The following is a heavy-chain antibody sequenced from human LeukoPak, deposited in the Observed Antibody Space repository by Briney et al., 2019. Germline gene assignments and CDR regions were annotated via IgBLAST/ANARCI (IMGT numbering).Heavy chain of an antibody. V-gene: IGHV3-66*01. CDR1: GFTVSSNY. CDR3: AREVVVVTGDAFDI. Sequence: GGSLRLSCAASGFTVSSNYMSWVRQAPGKGLEWVSVIYSGGSTYYADSVKGRFTTSRDNSKNTLYLQMNSLRAEDTAVYYCAREVVVVTGDAFDIWGQGTMVTVSS. D-gene: IGHD2-21*02. J-gene: IGHJ3*02. CDR2: IYSGGST.